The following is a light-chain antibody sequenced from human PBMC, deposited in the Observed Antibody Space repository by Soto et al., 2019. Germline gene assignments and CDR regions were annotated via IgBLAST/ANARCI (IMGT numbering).Light chain of an antibody. Sequence: IQMTQSPSTLSASVGDRVTFTCRASQSINIWLAWYQQKPGKAPKLLIYKASTLEVGVPSRFSGRGSGTEFTLTISTPQPSDLATYDCQQYNSYTWTFGQGTKV. V-gene: IGKV1-5*03. CDR1: QSINIW. J-gene: IGKJ1*01. CDR3: QQYNSYTWT. CDR2: KAS.